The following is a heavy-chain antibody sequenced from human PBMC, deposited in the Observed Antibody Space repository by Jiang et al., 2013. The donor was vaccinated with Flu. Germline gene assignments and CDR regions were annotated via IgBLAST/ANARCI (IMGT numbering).Heavy chain of an antibody. J-gene: IGHJ6*02. CDR2: IYHSGST. CDR1: GGSISSGGYS. D-gene: IGHD5-18*01. V-gene: IGHV4-30-2*01. Sequence: QTLSLTCAVSGGSISSGGYSWSWIRQPPGKGLEWIGYIYHSGSTYYNPSLKSRVTISVDRSKNQFSLKLSSVTAADTAVYYCARSQMDTAMALYYYYGMDVWGQGTTVTVSS. CDR3: ARSQMDTAMALYYYYGMDV.